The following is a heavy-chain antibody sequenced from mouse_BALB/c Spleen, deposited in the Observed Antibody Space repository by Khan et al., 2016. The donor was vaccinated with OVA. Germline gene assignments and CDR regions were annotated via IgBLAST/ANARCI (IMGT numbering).Heavy chain of an antibody. J-gene: IGHJ2*01. Sequence: VQLQQPGPELVRPGASVKISCKASGYSFTGYFMNWVMQSHGKSLEWIGRINPHIGETFYNQRFKDKATLTVDESSSTAHMALRSLASEDSAVYYCTRIYRSDFDYWGQGTTLTVSS. CDR2: INPHIGET. D-gene: IGHD1-1*01. V-gene: IGHV1-20*02. CDR3: TRIYRSDFDY. CDR1: GYSFTGYF.